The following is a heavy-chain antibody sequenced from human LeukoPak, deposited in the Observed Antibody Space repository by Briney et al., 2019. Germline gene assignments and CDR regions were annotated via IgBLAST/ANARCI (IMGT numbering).Heavy chain of an antibody. CDR3: ARGITKAAFDI. Sequence: PGGSLRLSCAASGFKFSDYGMTWVRQAPGKGMEWVAAISTSGSRTKYADSVRGRFTISRDNSMNTVHLQMDTLRAEDTAVYYCARGITKAAFDIWGQGTMVTVSS. CDR2: ISTSGSRT. J-gene: IGHJ3*02. V-gene: IGHV3-23*01. D-gene: IGHD3-10*01. CDR1: GFKFSDYG.